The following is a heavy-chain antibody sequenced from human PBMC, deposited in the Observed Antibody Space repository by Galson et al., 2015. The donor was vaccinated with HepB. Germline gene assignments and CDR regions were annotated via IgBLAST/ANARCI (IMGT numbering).Heavy chain of an antibody. CDR1: GYSFTSYC. Sequence: SGAEVKKPGESLKISCKGSGYSFTSYCIGWVRQMPGKGLEWMGIIYPGDSDTRYNPSFQGQVTISADKSISTAYLQWSSLKASDTAIYYCARPPSGNYFSPFYFDYWGQGTLVTVSS. V-gene: IGHV5-51*03. J-gene: IGHJ4*02. D-gene: IGHD2/OR15-2a*01. CDR2: IYPGDSDT. CDR3: ARPPSGNYFSPFYFDY.